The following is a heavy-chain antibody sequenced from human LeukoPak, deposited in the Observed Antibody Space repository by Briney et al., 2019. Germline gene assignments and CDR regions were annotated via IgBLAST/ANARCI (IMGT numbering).Heavy chain of an antibody. Sequence: GRSLRLSCSVSGFTFSSYVMFWVRQAPGKGLEYVSAVSSIGGSTYYADSVKGRFTISRDNSKNTLYLQMISLRPEDTAVYYCVKEGNGAFDIWGQGTMVTVSS. D-gene: IGHD2-8*01. CDR3: VKEGNGAFDI. CDR2: VSSIGGST. CDR1: GFTFSSYV. J-gene: IGHJ3*02. V-gene: IGHV3-64D*09.